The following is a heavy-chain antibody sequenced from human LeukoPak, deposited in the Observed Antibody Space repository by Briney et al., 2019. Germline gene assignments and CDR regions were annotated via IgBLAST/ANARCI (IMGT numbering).Heavy chain of an antibody. CDR3: ARGALGYCSSTSCYSWFDL. CDR2: INPNSGGT. V-gene: IGHV1-2*04. J-gene: IGHJ5*02. D-gene: IGHD2-2*01. CDR1: GYTFTGYY. Sequence: ASVTVSCKASGYTFTGYYMHWVRQAPGQGLEWLGWINPNSGGTNYAQKFQGWVTMTRDTSISTAYMELSRLRSDDTAVYYCARGALGYCSSTSCYSWFDLWGQGTLVTVSS.